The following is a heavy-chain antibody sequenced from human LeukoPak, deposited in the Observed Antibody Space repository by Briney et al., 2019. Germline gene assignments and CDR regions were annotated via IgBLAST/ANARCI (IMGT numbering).Heavy chain of an antibody. CDR2: INPHSGGT. CDR3: ARGGGPSS. J-gene: IGHJ5*02. CDR1: GGTFSSYA. D-gene: IGHD3-10*01. V-gene: IGHV1-2*02. Sequence: ASVKVSCKASGGTFSSYAISWVRQAPGQGLEWMGWINPHSGGTNYAPKFQGRVTMTRDTSISTAYMELSSLTSDDTAVYYCARGGGPSSWGQGTLVTVSS.